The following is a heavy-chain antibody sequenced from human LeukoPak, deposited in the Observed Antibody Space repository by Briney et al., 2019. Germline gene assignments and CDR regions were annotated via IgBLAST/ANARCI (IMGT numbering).Heavy chain of an antibody. CDR3: ARDRTVTTFDS. CDR2: RKRDRSQR. J-gene: IGHJ4*02. V-gene: IGHV3-7*01. Sequence: GGSLRLSCAASGFTFGLYWMRWVRQAPGRGLGWVTNRKRDRSQRYYVDTVKCRFTISRDNAKISLYLQMISLRVEDTALYYCARDRTVTTFDSWGQGTRVTVSS. D-gene: IGHD4-17*01. CDR1: GFTFGLYW.